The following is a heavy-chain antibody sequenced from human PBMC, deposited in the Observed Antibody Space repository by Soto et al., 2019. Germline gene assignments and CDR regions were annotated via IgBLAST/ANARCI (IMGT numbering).Heavy chain of an antibody. V-gene: IGHV3-66*01. D-gene: IGHD6-6*01. CDR1: GFTVSSNY. J-gene: IGHJ5*02. Sequence: GGSLRLSCAASGFTVSSNYMSWVRQAPGKGLEWVSVIYSGGSTYYADSVKGRFTISRDTSKNTLYLQMNSLRAEDTAVNYCAREKEYSSSYNWFDPWGQGTLVTVSS. CDR3: AREKEYSSSYNWFDP. CDR2: IYSGGST.